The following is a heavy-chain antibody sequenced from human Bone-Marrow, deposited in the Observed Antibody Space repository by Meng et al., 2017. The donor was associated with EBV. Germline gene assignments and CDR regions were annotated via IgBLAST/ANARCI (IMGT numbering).Heavy chain of an antibody. V-gene: IGHV4-34*01. J-gene: IGHJ4*02. CDR1: GGSFSGYY. D-gene: IGHD6-13*01. CDR2: INHSGST. Sequence: AQLQQWGAGLLKPSEPLSLTCAVYGGSFSGYYWSWIRQPPGKGLEWIGEINHSGSTNYNPSLKSRVTISVETSKNQFSLKLSSVTAADTAVYYCARGRGYSSPNFDYWGQGTLVTVSS. CDR3: ARGRGYSSPNFDY.